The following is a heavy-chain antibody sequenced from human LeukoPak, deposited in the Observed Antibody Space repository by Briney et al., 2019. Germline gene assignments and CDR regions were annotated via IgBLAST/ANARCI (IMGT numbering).Heavy chain of an antibody. CDR3: ARAGIVGAPDDF. V-gene: IGHV1-8*01. J-gene: IGHJ4*02. CDR2: MNPNSGNT. D-gene: IGHD1-26*01. Sequence: ASVKVSCKASGYTFTSYDINWVRQATGQGLEWMGWMNPNSGNTGYAQKFQGRVTMTRNTSISTAYMELSSLRSEDTAVYYCARAGIVGAPDDFWGQGTLVTVSS. CDR1: GYTFTSYD.